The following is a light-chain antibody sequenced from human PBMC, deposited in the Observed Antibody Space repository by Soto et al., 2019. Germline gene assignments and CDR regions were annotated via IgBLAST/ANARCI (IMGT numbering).Light chain of an antibody. V-gene: IGKV1-27*01. CDR3: QKYNSAPLT. Sequence: DIPVRHCPSSLSASLGNLVTITRRASLPISNYLAWYQQKPGKIPNLLIYAASTLQAGVPSRFSSSGSGTDFTLTISSLQPEDVAAYYCQKYNSAPLTFGGGTKVDIK. CDR1: LPISNY. J-gene: IGKJ4*01. CDR2: AAS.